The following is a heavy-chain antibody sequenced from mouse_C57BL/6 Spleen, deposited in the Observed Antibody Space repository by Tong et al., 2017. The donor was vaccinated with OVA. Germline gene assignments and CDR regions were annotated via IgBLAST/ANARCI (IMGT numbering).Heavy chain of an antibody. D-gene: IGHD2-5*01. CDR2: INPRSGYT. Sequence: VQLQESGAELARPGASVKMSCKASGYTFTSYTMHWVKQRPGQGLEWIGYINPRSGYTKYNQKFKDKATLTADKSSSAAYMRLSCLTSDDSAVDYCASYYYSSYFDYWGQGTPLTVSS. V-gene: IGHV1-4*01. CDR1: GYTFTSYT. J-gene: IGHJ2*01. CDR3: ASYYYSSYFDY.